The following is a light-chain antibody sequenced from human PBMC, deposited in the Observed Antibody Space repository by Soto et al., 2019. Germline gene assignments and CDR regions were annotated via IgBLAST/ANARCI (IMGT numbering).Light chain of an antibody. CDR2: GAS. CDR3: QQYGSSQYT. CDR1: QSVSSSY. J-gene: IGKJ2*01. V-gene: IGKV3-20*01. Sequence: EIVLTQSPCTLSLSPGERATLSCRASQSVSSSYLVWYQQKNGQAPMLLIYGASSRATGIPDRFSGSGSGTDFTLTIGRLEPEDFAVYYCQQYGSSQYTFGQGTKVEIK.